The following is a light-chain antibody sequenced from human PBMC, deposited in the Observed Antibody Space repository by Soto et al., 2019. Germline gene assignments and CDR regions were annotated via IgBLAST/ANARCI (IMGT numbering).Light chain of an antibody. CDR2: SNN. CDR1: SSNIGSNT. V-gene: IGLV1-44*01. J-gene: IGLJ7*01. CDR3: AAWDDSLNGAV. Sequence: QSVLTQPPSASGTPGQRVTISRSGRSSNIGSNTVNWFQQLPGTAPKLLIYSNNQRPSGVPDRFSGSKSGTSASLAISGLQSEDQADYYCAAWDDSLNGAVFGGGTQLTVL.